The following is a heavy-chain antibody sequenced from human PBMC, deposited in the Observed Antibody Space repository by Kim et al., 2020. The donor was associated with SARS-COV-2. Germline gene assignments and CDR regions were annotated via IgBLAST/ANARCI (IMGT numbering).Heavy chain of an antibody. CDR2: IDTNTGNP. CDR1: GYTFSDYP. V-gene: IGHV7-4-1*01. CDR3: ARDQDHSLYFDY. D-gene: IGHD4-4*01. J-gene: IGHJ4*02. Sequence: ASVKVSCKTSGYTFSDYPLSWLRQAPGKGPEWLGWIDTNTGNPVNAKGFAGRFVFSLDTSVNTAYLQISSLKAADTAIYYCARDQDHSLYFDYWGQGTLATVSS.